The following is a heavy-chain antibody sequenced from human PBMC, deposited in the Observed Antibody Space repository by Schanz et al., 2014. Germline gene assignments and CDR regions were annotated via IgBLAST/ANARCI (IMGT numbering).Heavy chain of an antibody. Sequence: QLLESGGGLVQPGGSLRLSCAASGFTFSSYAMSWVRQAPGKGLEWISAISGSGASTYYADSVKGRFTISRDNSKNTLFLQMSSLRAEDTAVYYCARDGDFDYWGQGTLVTVSS. CDR2: ISGSGAST. J-gene: IGHJ4*02. V-gene: IGHV3-23*01. CDR1: GFTFSSYA. CDR3: ARDGDFDY.